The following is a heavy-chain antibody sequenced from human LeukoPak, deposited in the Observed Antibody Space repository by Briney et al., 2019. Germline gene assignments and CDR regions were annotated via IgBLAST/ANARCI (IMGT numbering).Heavy chain of an antibody. Sequence: PGGSLRLSCAASGFTFSSYEMNWVRQAPGKGLEWVSYISSSGSTIYYADSVKGRFTISRDNAKNSLYLQMNSLRAEDTAVYYCARDPFSYYDSSGYTHTADDYWGQGTLVTVSS. CDR3: ARDPFSYYDSSGYTHTADDY. D-gene: IGHD3-22*01. J-gene: IGHJ4*02. V-gene: IGHV3-48*03. CDR2: ISSSGSTI. CDR1: GFTFSSYE.